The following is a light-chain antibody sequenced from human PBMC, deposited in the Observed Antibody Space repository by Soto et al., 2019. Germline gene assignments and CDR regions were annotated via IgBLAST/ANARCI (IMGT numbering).Light chain of an antibody. CDR1: TSNIGSSS. J-gene: IGLJ2*01. Sequence: QSVLRQPPSASGTPGQSVTISCSGSTSNIGSSSVYWYLQLPGTAPKVFIYENNRRPSGVPDRFSGSKSGTSASLAISGLRSEDEADYYCATWDDSLSGPVFGGGTKLTVL. CDR2: ENN. V-gene: IGLV1-47*01. CDR3: ATWDDSLSGPV.